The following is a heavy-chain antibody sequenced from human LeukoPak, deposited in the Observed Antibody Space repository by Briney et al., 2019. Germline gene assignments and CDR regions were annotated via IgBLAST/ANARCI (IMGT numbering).Heavy chain of an antibody. J-gene: IGHJ4*02. CDR1: GGSISSSSYY. CDR2: IYYSGST. D-gene: IGHD3-9*01. V-gene: IGHV4-39*01. CDR3: ARGSSTYYDILTGYYREAPLDY. Sequence: SETLSLTCTVSGGSISSSSYYWGWIRQPPGEGLEWIGSIYYSGSTYYNPSLKSRVTISVDTSKNQFSLKLSSVTAADTAVYYCARGSSTYYDILTGYYREAPLDYWGQGTLVTVSS.